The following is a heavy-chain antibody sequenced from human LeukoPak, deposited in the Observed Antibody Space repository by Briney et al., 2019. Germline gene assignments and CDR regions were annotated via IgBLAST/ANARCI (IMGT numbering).Heavy chain of an antibody. CDR2: INHSGST. Sequence: PSETLSLTCAVYGGSFSGYYWSWIRQPPGKGLEWIGEINHSGSTNYNPSLKSRVTISVDTSKNQFSLKLSSVTAADAAVYYCARHRSGYSSSWFDPWGQGTLVTVSS. D-gene: IGHD6-13*01. CDR3: ARHRSGYSSSWFDP. CDR1: GGSFSGYY. J-gene: IGHJ5*02. V-gene: IGHV4-34*01.